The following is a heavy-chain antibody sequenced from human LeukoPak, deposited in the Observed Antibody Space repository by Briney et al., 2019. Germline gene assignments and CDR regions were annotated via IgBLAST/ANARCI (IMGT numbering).Heavy chain of an antibody. CDR1: GYTFTSYG. Sequence: ASVKVSCKASGYTFTSYGIGWVRQATGQGLERMGWLSAYNGNTNYAQKLQGRVTMTTDTSTSTAYMELRSLRSDDTAVYYCARDAPHPYYYDSSGYYREDAFDIWGQGTMVTVSS. CDR2: LSAYNGNT. CDR3: ARDAPHPYYYDSSGYYREDAFDI. J-gene: IGHJ3*02. V-gene: IGHV1-18*01. D-gene: IGHD3-22*01.